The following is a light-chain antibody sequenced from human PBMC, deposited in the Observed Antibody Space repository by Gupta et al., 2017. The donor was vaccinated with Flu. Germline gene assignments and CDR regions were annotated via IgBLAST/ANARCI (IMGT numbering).Light chain of an antibody. CDR2: DDS. CDR3: QVWDSGSRI. J-gene: IGLJ2*01. Sequence: SYVLTQPPSVSLAPGQTARIPCGGNNIGSKRVHWYQQKPGQATVLVVYDDSDRPSGIPERFSGSKSGDTATLTISRVEDGDEADYYCQVWDSGSRIFGGGTKLTVL. V-gene: IGLV3-21*02. CDR1: NIGSKR.